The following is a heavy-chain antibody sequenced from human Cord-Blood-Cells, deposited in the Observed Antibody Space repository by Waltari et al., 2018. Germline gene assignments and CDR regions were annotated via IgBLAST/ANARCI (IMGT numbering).Heavy chain of an antibody. D-gene: IGHD5-12*01. CDR2: IYSGGST. CDR1: GFTVSSNY. J-gene: IGHJ3*02. CDR3: ARVTKWLDAFDI. Sequence: EVQLVETGGGLIQPGGSLRLSCAASGFTVSSNYMSWVRQAPGKGLGWVSVIYSGGSTYYADSVKGRFTISRDNSKNTLYLQMNSLRAEDTAVYYCARVTKWLDAFDIWGQGTMVTVSS. V-gene: IGHV3-53*02.